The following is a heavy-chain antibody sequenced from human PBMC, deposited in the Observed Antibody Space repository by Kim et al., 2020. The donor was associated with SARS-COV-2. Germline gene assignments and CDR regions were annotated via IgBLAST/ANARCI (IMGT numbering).Heavy chain of an antibody. CDR1: GYTFGNYT. V-gene: IGHV7-4-1*02. CDR2: INTNTGNP. J-gene: IGHJ4*02. Sequence: ASVKVSCKASGYTFGNYTINWVRQAPGQGLEWMGWINTNTGNPSYAQDATRRYDFSLDTSVSTAYLQITNLQPEDTAVYFCARACSLGSDWFLYFDHWGQGSLLTVSS. D-gene: IGHD3-9*01. CDR3: ARACSLGSDWFLYFDH.